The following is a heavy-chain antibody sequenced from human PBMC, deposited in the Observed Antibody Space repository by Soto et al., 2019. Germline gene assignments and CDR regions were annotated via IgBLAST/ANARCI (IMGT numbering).Heavy chain of an antibody. D-gene: IGHD2-2*02. CDR2: IYHSGST. CDR1: GGSISRGGYS. CDR3: ARGKHQWGYCSSTSCYSHYYYYGMDV. Sequence: SENLCLTCAGSGGSISRGGYSWSWIRQPPGKGLEWIGYIYHSGSTYYNPSLKSRVTISVDRSKNQFSLKLSSVTAADTAVYYCARGKHQWGYCSSTSCYSHYYYYGMDVWGQGTTVT. J-gene: IGHJ6*02. V-gene: IGHV4-30-2*01.